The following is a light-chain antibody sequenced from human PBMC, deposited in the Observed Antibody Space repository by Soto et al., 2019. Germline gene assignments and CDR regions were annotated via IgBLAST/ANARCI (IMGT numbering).Light chain of an antibody. Sequence: DIHMTQSPSSLSASVGDTVTITCRASQNIDMYLNWYQQKPGKAPRVLISGASNLQSEVPSRFSGSGSGTEFSLTISSLQPEDFATYFCQQLKTYPLTFGGGTKVDIK. CDR1: QNIDMY. CDR2: GAS. V-gene: IGKV1-9*01. J-gene: IGKJ4*01. CDR3: QQLKTYPLT.